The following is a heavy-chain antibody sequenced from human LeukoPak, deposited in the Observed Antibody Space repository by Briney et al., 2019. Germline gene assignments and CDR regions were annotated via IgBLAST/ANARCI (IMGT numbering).Heavy chain of an antibody. CDR3: AREELGYCSSTSCSYYYYMDV. Sequence: SETLSLTCTVSGGSISSGSYYWSWIRQPAGKGLEWIGRIYTSGSTNYNPSLKSRVTISVDTSKNQFSLKLSSVTAADTAVYYCAREELGYCSSTSCSYYYYMDVWGKGTTVTISS. V-gene: IGHV4-61*02. D-gene: IGHD2-2*01. J-gene: IGHJ6*03. CDR2: IYTSGST. CDR1: GGSISSGSYY.